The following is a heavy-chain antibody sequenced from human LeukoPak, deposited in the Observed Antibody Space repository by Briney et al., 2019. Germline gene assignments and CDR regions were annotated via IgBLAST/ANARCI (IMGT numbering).Heavy chain of an antibody. J-gene: IGHJ4*02. CDR3: ARGVSAVDY. CDR1: GGSISSSSYY. V-gene: IGHV4-39*07. CDR2: IYYSGST. D-gene: IGHD3-10*01. Sequence: SETLSPTCTVSGGSISSSSYYWGWIRQPPGKGLEWIGSIYYSGSTYYNPSLKSRVTISVDTSKNQFSLKLSSVTAADTAVYYCARGVSAVDYWGQGTLVTVSS.